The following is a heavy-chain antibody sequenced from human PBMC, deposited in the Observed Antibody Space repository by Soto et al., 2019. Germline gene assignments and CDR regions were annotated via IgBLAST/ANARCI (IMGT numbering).Heavy chain of an antibody. V-gene: IGHV4-31*03. CDR1: GGSISSGCYY. J-gene: IGHJ4*02. CDR3: ARKSAAAGNIFDY. Sequence: SETLSLTCTVSGGSISSGCYYWSWIRQHPGKGLEWIGYIYHSGSTYYNPSLKSRVTISVDTSKNQFSLKLSSVTAADTAVYYCARKSAAAGNIFDYWGQGTLVTVSS. CDR2: IYHSGST. D-gene: IGHD6-13*01.